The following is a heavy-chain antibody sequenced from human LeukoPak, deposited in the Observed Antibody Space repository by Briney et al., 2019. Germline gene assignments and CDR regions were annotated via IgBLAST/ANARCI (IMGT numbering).Heavy chain of an antibody. V-gene: IGHV3-23*01. CDR3: ARGQGYESYYYMDV. Sequence: GGSLRLSCTVSGFSLSSYALSWVRRAPGKGLEWVSATSSSDAGKYYADSVRGRFTISRDNSNNTVYLQMNNLRPEDTAVFYCARGQGYESYYYMDVWGKGTTVSVSS. D-gene: IGHD2-2*01. CDR2: TSSSDAGK. J-gene: IGHJ6*03. CDR1: GFSLSSYA.